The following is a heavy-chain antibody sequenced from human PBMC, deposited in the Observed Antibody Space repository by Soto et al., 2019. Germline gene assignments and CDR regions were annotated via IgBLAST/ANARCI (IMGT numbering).Heavy chain of an antibody. D-gene: IGHD3-10*01. Sequence: QVQLQESGPGLVKPSGTLSLTCGVSGGYLSSSSYWSWVRQTPGQGLEWIGEINRRGSTSYNPSLNSRVMISQDQSKNQFFLNLNSVTAADTAVYYCATQNPGSYHFDYWGQGHLVTVSS. CDR1: GGYLSSSSY. J-gene: IGHJ4*02. CDR3: ATQNPGSYHFDY. CDR2: INRRGST. V-gene: IGHV4-4*02.